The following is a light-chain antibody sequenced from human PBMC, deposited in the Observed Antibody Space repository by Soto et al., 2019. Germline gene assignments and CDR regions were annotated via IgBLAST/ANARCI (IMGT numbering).Light chain of an antibody. CDR1: QSITSNY. CDR2: GAS. V-gene: IGKV3-20*01. CDR3: QRYGGPSWT. J-gene: IGKJ1*01. Sequence: ENMLTQSPGTLSLSTGERATHSCRASQSITSNYLAWYQQKPGQAPRLLIFGASSRATGIPDKFSGSGSGTDFTLTISRLEPDDFAVYYCQRYGGPSWTFGQGTKVDI.